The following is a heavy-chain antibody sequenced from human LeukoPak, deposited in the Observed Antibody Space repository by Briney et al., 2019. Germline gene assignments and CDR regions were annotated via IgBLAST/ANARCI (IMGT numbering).Heavy chain of an antibody. V-gene: IGHV3-30*18. CDR3: ANTGTTGTNTADY. D-gene: IGHD1-1*01. J-gene: IGHJ4*02. CDR1: GFTFSSYA. CDR2: ISYDGSNK. Sequence: GGSLRLSCAASGFTFSSYAMSWVRQAPGRGLEWVAVISYDGSNKYYADSVKGRFTISRDNSKNTLYLQMNSLRAEDTAVYYCANTGTTGTNTADYWGQGTLVSVSS.